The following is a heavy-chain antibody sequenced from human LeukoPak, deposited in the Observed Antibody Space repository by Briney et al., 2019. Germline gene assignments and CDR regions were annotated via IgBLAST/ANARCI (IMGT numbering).Heavy chain of an antibody. CDR1: GFTFTSYW. CDR3: ARAGSYRFGY. Sequence: GGSLGLSCAASGFTFTSYWMHWVRQAPGKGLGWVSRIKTDGSIINSADSVKGRFTISRDDAKNTLYLQMNSLRAEDTAVYYCARAGSYRFGYWGLGTLVTVSS. J-gene: IGHJ4*02. V-gene: IGHV3-74*01. D-gene: IGHD1-26*01. CDR2: IKTDGSII.